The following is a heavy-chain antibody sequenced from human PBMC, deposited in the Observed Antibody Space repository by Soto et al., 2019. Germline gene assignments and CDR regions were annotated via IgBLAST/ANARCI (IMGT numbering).Heavy chain of an antibody. CDR1: GFPFSNSW. D-gene: IGHD6-13*01. Sequence: PGGSLRLSCAASGFPFSNSWMTWVRQTPGRGLEWVANIKQDGSVKYYADSVKGRFTISRDNSKNTLYLQMNSLRAEDTAVYYCAKDLRSGAAAGKEGDYYYYGMDVWGQGTTVTVSS. CDR3: AKDLRSGAAAGKEGDYYYYGMDV. V-gene: IGHV3-7*01. CDR2: IKQDGSVK. J-gene: IGHJ6*02.